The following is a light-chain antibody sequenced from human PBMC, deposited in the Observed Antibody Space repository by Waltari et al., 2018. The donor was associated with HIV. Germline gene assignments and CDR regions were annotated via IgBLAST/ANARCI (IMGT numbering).Light chain of an antibody. CDR2: RGD. CDR3: AAWDDSLRRPV. V-gene: IGLV1-47*01. J-gene: IGLJ3*02. Sequence: QSVLTQPPSASGTPGQGLSGSCAGGTSNIGNNYVSWYQQLPGTAPKLLIYRGDQRHSGVPDRFSGSKSGSSASLAISGLRSEDEADYYCAAWDDSLRRPVFGGGTKVTVL. CDR1: TSNIGNNY.